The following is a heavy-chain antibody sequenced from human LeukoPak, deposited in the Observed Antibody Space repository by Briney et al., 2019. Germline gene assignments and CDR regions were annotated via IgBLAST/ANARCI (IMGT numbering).Heavy chain of an antibody. CDR1: GYSFTTYW. CDR3: ARTSQNYYDSSPHFDY. Sequence: GESLKISCRTSGYSFTTYWIGWVRHMPGKGLEWMGIIYPGDSDTTYSPSFQGQVTISADKSISTAYLQWSSLKASDTAMYYCARTSQNYYDSSPHFDYWGQGTLVTVSS. V-gene: IGHV5-51*01. D-gene: IGHD3-22*01. J-gene: IGHJ4*02. CDR2: IYPGDSDT.